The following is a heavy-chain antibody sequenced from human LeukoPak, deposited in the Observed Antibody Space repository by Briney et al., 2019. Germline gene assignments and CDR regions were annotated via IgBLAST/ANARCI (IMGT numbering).Heavy chain of an antibody. CDR3: ARDRAGATSFDY. J-gene: IGHJ4*02. D-gene: IGHD1-26*01. CDR2: MSHSGSS. CDR1: GYSISSGYY. Sequence: PSETRSLTCTVSGYSISSGYYWGWIRQPPGEGLEWIGSMSHSGSSFYNPSLKSRVTIILDTSKNQFSLRLTSVTAADTAVYYCARDRAGATSFDYWSQGSLVTVSS. V-gene: IGHV4-38-2*02.